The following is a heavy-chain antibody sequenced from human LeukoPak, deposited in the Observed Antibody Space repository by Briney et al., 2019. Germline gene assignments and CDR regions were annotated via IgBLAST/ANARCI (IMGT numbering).Heavy chain of an antibody. J-gene: IGHJ4*02. CDR2: INHSGST. CDR3: AREIAVAGTSYYFDY. Sequence: SETLSLTCAVYGGSFGGYYWSWIRQPPGKGLEWIGEINHSGSTNYNPSLKSRVTISVDTSKNQFSLKLSSVTAADTAVYYCAREIAVAGTSYYFDYWGQGTLVTVSS. D-gene: IGHD6-19*01. CDR1: GGSFGGYY. V-gene: IGHV4-34*01.